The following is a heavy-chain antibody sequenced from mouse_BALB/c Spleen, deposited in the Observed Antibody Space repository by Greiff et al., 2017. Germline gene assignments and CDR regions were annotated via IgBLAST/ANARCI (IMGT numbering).Heavy chain of an antibody. Sequence: VMLEESGPGLVAPSQSLSITCTVSGFSLTDYGVSWIRQPPGKGLEWLGVIWGGGSTYYNAALKSRLSISKDNSKSQVFLKMNSLQTDDTAMYYCAKHRDGDYDAMDYWGQGTSVTVSS. CDR1: GFSLTDYG. CDR2: IWGGGST. V-gene: IGHV2-6-5*01. CDR3: AKHRDGDYDAMDY. J-gene: IGHJ4*01. D-gene: IGHD2-13*01.